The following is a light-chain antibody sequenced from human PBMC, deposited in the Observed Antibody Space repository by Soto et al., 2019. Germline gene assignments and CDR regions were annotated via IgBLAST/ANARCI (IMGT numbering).Light chain of an antibody. J-gene: IGKJ1*01. Sequence: EIVLTQSPGALALSPGERATLSCRASQNVDSNYLAWYQQKPGQAPRIIIFGASGRATGITDRFSGSGSGTDFTLTISRLEPEDFAVYYCKQYGSLSWTFGQGTKVDIK. CDR1: QNVDSNY. CDR3: KQYGSLSWT. V-gene: IGKV3-20*01. CDR2: GAS.